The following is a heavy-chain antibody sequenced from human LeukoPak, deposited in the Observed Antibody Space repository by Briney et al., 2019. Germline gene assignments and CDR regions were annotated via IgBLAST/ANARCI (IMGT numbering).Heavy chain of an antibody. V-gene: IGHV3-30*02. J-gene: IGHJ4*02. Sequence: RPGGSLRLSCAASGFTFNNFGMRWVRPAPGKGLEWVAFIGYEGVHKYYADSVKGRFTISKDNSKATLYLQMNSLRPEDTAVYYCAKDLHGGYSSDYWGQGTLVTVSS. CDR1: GFTFNNFG. CDR2: IGYEGVHK. D-gene: IGHD3-22*01. CDR3: AKDLHGGYSSDY.